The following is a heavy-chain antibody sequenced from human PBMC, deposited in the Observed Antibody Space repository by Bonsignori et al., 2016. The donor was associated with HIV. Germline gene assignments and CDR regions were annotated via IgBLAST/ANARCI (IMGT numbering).Heavy chain of an antibody. V-gene: IGHV3-48*03. CDR2: ISSRGNTK. J-gene: IGHJ2*01. D-gene: IGHD7-27*01. CDR3: ARAGTGDYWYFDL. CDR1: GFTFSSYE. Sequence: GGSLRLSCAASGFTFSSYEMNWVRQAPGKGLEWVSYISSRGNTKYYADSVKGRFTISRDNAKNSLYLQMNSLRAEDTAVYYCARAGTGDYWYFDLWGRGTLVTVSS.